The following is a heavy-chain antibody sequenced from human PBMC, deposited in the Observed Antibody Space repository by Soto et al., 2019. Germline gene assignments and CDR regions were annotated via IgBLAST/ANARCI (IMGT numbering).Heavy chain of an antibody. D-gene: IGHD6-19*01. V-gene: IGHV3-7*05. J-gene: IGHJ1*01. CDR1: GFTFSSYW. CDR3: AKGVPGIAVAGTGYFQH. CDR2: IKQDGSEK. Sequence: PEGSLRLSCAASGFTFSSYWMSWVRQAPGKGLEWVANIKQDGSEKYYVDSVKGRFTISRDNAKNTLYLQMNSLRAEDTAVYYCAKGVPGIAVAGTGYFQHWGQGTRVTVSS.